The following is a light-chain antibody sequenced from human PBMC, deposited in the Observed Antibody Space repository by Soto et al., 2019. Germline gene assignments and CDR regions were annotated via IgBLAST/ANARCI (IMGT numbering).Light chain of an antibody. Sequence: DIVMTHSPDSLAVALGERATIHCKSSPGVLYSSNNKNYLAWYQQKPGQPPKLLIYWTSTRESGVPDRFSGSGSGTDFTLTISSLQAEDVAVYYCQQYYSTPPTFGGGTKVDIK. CDR2: WTS. J-gene: IGKJ4*01. CDR1: PGVLYSSNNKNY. CDR3: QQYYSTPPT. V-gene: IGKV4-1*01.